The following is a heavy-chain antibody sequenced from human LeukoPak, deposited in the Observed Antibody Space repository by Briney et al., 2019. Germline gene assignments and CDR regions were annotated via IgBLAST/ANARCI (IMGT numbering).Heavy chain of an antibody. CDR2: TIPILDVK. Sequence: SVKVSCKASGGTFISFASSWVRQAPGQGLEWMGRTIPILDVKDYAQKFQGRVSVTADKSAGTAYLQLGGLTSEDTAIYYCAKELIGRPGAFELWGQGTLVAVS. CDR1: GGTFISFA. CDR3: AKELIGRPGAFEL. V-gene: IGHV1-69*04. J-gene: IGHJ4*02. D-gene: IGHD3-16*01.